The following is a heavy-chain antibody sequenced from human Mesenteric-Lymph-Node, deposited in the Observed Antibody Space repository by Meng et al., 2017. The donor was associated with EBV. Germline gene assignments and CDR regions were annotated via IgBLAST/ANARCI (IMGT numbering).Heavy chain of an antibody. V-gene: IGHV4-38-2*02. CDR3: ARSHDSSGYGIGY. CDR1: GDAISSSYY. CDR2: FYYRGRT. D-gene: IGHD3-22*01. J-gene: IGHJ4*02. Sequence: QVQLQGSGRGLVKPSGTLSVTCSVSGDAISSSYYWSWIRQAPGKGLEWIGSFYYRGRTYLKPSLRSRITIPIDTSRNQFSLKLDSVTAADTALYYCARSHDSSGYGIGYWGQGTLVTVSS.